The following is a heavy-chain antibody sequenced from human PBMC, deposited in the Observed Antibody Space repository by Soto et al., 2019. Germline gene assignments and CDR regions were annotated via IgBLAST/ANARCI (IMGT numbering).Heavy chain of an antibody. CDR1: GGSITNRY. CDR2: IYYSGST. D-gene: IGHD2-8*01. V-gene: IGHV4-59*01. J-gene: IGHJ4*02. Sequence: QVQLQDSGPGLVMPSETLSLTCSVSGGSITNRYWSWIRQPPGKGLEWIGYIYYSGSTKYNPSHTSRVTNSVDTSKTHSSQQLRSVTAAGTALDSCARVRLGYCTKGVCRPFDFWGQGNRVTVSS. CDR3: ARVRLGYCTKGVCRPFDF.